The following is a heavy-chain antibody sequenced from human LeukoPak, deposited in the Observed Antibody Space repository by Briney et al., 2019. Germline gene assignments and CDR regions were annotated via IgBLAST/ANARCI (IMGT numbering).Heavy chain of an antibody. CDR2: IYYSGST. Sequence: PSETLSLTCTVSGGSIRGYYWSWVRQPPGKGLEWIAYIYYSGSTNYNPSLKSRLTISVDTSKNQFSLKLSSVTATDTAVYYCARRGYCSSTSCYEYWFDPWGQGTLVTVSS. D-gene: IGHD2-2*01. CDR1: GGSIRGYY. J-gene: IGHJ5*02. V-gene: IGHV4-59*08. CDR3: ARRGYCSSTSCYEYWFDP.